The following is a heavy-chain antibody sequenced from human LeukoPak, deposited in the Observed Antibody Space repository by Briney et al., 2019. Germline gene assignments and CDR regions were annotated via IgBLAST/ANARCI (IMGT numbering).Heavy chain of an antibody. D-gene: IGHD4-23*01. CDR3: ASPTVVTGVDYFDY. J-gene: IGHJ4*02. Sequence: PGGSLRLSCAASGFTLSSYWMSWVRQAPGKGLEWVANIKQDGSEKYYVDSVKGRFTISRDNAKNSLYLQMNSLRAEDTAVYYCASPTVVTGVDYFDYWGQGTLVTVSS. CDR1: GFTLSSYW. V-gene: IGHV3-7*01. CDR2: IKQDGSEK.